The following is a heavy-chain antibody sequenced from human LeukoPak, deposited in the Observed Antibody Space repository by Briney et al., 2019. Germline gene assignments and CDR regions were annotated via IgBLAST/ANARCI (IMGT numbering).Heavy chain of an antibody. V-gene: IGHV3-9*01. CDR3: AKDILRSGAAFDY. J-gene: IGHJ4*02. Sequence: GRSLRLSCAAAGFSFDDYDMHWVRQAPGKGLEYVSGISWKSAYIVYADSVKGRFTISRDNAKNSLYLQMNSLRPEDTALYYCAKDILRSGAAFDYWGQGTLATVSS. D-gene: IGHD3-10*01. CDR2: ISWKSAYI. CDR1: GFSFDDYD.